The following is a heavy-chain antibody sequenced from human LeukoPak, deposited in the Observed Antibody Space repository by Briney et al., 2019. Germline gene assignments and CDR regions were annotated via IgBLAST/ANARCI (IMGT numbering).Heavy chain of an antibody. Sequence: PSETLSLTCTVSGGSVSSSTYYWGWIRQPPGKGLEWVVSIYYSGKTYYNASLKSRVTISVDTSKNHFSLKLSSVTAADTAVYYCARRGTVLGTARFDAFDIWGQGTMVTVSS. V-gene: IGHV4-39*02. CDR2: IYYSGKT. CDR3: ARRGTVLGTARFDAFDI. J-gene: IGHJ3*02. CDR1: GGSVSSSTYY. D-gene: IGHD2-8*02.